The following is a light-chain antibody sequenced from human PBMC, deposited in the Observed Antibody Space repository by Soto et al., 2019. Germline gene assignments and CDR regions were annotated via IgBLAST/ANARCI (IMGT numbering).Light chain of an antibody. CDR3: GSFTTSTTHV. Sequence: QSALAQPASVSGSPGQSITISCTGTSSDVGAYNYVSWYQQNPGKAPKLMIYDVTNRPSGVSNRFSGSKSGNTASLTISGLQADYEADYYCGSFTTSTTHVFGTRSTVTV. J-gene: IGLJ1*01. V-gene: IGLV2-14*01. CDR2: DVT. CDR1: SSDVGAYNY.